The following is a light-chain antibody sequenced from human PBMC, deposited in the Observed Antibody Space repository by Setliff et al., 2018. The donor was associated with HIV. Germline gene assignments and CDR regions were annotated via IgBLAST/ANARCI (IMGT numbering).Light chain of an antibody. V-gene: IGLV2-14*03. CDR3: SSYTTSSTLYV. CDR1: SSDVGTYNY. Sequence: QSALTQPASVSGSPGQSITISCTGTSSDVGTYNYASWYQQHPGKAPKLMIYDVSKRPSGVSDRFSGSKSGNTASLTISGLQVEDEADYYCSSYTTSSTLYVFGPGTKVTVL. CDR2: DVS. J-gene: IGLJ1*01.